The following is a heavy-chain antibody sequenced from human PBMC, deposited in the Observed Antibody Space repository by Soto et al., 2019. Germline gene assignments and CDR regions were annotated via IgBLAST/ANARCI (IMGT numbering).Heavy chain of an antibody. D-gene: IGHD2-15*01. J-gene: IGHJ4*02. CDR3: AKDEGWKPRHGNFDY. CDR2: ISGSGGSI. Sequence: GGSLRLSCAASGFTFSSYAVNWVRQAPGKGLEWVSAISGSGGSIYYADAVKGRFTISRDNSKKKVYLQMNSLRVEDTAFYYCAKDEGWKPRHGNFDYWGPGTLVTVSS. CDR1: GFTFSSYA. V-gene: IGHV3-23*01.